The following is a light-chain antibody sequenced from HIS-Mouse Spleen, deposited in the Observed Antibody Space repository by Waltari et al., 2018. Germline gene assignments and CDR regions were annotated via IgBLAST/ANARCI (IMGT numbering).Light chain of an antibody. V-gene: IGLV2-14*01. J-gene: IGLJ2*01. Sequence: QSALTQPASVSGSPGQSITISCTGTSSDVGGYNYVSWYQQHPGKAPKLMIYEVSNRPSGVSHGFSGSKSGNTASLSISGLQAEDEADYYCSSYTSSSTVVFGGGTKLTVL. CDR2: EVS. CDR1: SSDVGGYNY. CDR3: SSYTSSSTVV.